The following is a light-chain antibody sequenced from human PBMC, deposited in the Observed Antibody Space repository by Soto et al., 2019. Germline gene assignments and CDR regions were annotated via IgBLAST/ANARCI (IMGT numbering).Light chain of an antibody. Sequence: EIVLTQSPGTLSLSPGERATLSCRASQSISSTYLAWYQQKAGQAPRLLIYGTSTRATGIQDRFSGSGSGTDFTLTISRLEPEDFAVYYCQQSGSSPLTFGQGTKVDI. CDR1: QSISSTY. CDR2: GTS. J-gene: IGKJ1*01. V-gene: IGKV3-20*01. CDR3: QQSGSSPLT.